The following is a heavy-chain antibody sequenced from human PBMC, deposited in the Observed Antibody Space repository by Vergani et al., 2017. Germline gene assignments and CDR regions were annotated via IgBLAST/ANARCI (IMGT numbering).Heavy chain of an antibody. CDR2: ISFDGNKK. CDR1: GFSFTSYG. V-gene: IGHV3-30*03. CDR3: ARDLLPNYDFWSGYSHAYYYYYGMDV. Sequence: QVRLVESGGGVVQPGRSLRLSCAASGFSFTSYGMHWVRQPPGKGLEWVATISFDGNKKDYTEAVRGRFTISRDSSKTLYLQMDSLRVEDTAMYYCARDLLPNYDFWSGYSHAYYYYYGMDVWGQGTTVTVSS. D-gene: IGHD3-3*01. J-gene: IGHJ6*02.